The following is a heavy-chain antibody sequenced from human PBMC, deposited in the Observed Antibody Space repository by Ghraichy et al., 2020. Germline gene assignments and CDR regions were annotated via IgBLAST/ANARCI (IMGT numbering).Heavy chain of an antibody. V-gene: IGHV3-23*01. Sequence: GGSLRLSCAASGFTFSSYAMSWVRQAPGKGLEWVSAISGSGGSTYYADSVKGRFTISRDNSKNTLYLQMNSLRAEDMAVYYCAKDAYCSGGSCHLQIPLWYFDLWGRGTLVTVSS. CDR1: GFTFSSYA. CDR2: ISGSGGST. J-gene: IGHJ2*01. D-gene: IGHD2-15*01. CDR3: AKDAYCSGGSCHLQIPLWYFDL.